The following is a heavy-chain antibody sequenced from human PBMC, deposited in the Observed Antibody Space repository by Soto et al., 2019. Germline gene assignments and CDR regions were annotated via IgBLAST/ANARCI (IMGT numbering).Heavy chain of an antibody. CDR2: INHSGST. Sequence: SETLSLTCGVYGGSFSGYYWTWIRQHPGTGLEWIGEINHSGSTNYNPSLKSRVTISVDTSKNQFSLKLTSVPAADTVVYYCARDKITGLFDYWGQGPLVTVSS. J-gene: IGHJ4*02. D-gene: IGHD2-8*02. CDR1: GGSFSGYY. V-gene: IGHV4-34*01. CDR3: ARDKITGLFDY.